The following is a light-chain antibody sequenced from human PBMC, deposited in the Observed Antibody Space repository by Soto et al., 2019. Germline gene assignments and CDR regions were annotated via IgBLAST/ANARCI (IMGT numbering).Light chain of an antibody. CDR1: SGHSSYA. V-gene: IGLV4-69*01. CDR3: QTWGSGIRVV. Sequence: QTVVTQSPSASASLGASVKVTCTLSSGHSSYAIAWHQQQPEKGPRYLMKLNSDGSHSKGDGIPDRFSGSSSGAERYLTISSLQSEDEADYYCQTWGSGIRVVFGGGTKLTVL. CDR2: LNSDGSH. J-gene: IGLJ2*01.